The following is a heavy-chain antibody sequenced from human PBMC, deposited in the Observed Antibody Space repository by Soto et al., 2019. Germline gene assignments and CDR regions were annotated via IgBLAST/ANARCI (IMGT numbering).Heavy chain of an antibody. Sequence: QVQLQESGPGLVKPSQTLSLTCAVSGGSISSGTYFWSWLRQHPGEGLEGIGCISYSGSTYYNPSLKSRVTMSVDTSKNQFSLKLSSVTAADTAVYYCARGVLYWGQGALVTVSS. CDR2: ISYSGST. D-gene: IGHD2-8*01. CDR1: GGSISSGTYF. J-gene: IGHJ4*02. V-gene: IGHV4-31*11. CDR3: ARGVLY.